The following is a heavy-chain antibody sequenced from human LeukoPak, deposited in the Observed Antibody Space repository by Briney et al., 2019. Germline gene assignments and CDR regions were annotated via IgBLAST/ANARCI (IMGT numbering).Heavy chain of an antibody. D-gene: IGHD3-3*01. CDR3: ARVRYDFWSGYPPPRYYYHYMDV. CDR1: GGTFSSYA. V-gene: IGHV1-69*05. Sequence: SVKVSCKASGGTFSSYAISWVRQAPGQGLEWMGGIIPIFGTANYAQKFQGRVTITTDESTSTAYMELSSLRSEDTAVYYCARVRYDFWSGYPPPRYYYHYMDVWGKGTTVTVSS. J-gene: IGHJ6*03. CDR2: IIPIFGTA.